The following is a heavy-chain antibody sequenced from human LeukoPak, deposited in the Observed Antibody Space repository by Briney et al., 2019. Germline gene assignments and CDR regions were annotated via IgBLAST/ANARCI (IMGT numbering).Heavy chain of an antibody. CDR1: GGTFSSYA. CDR3: ARASGYSYGNFDY. D-gene: IGHD5-18*01. V-gene: IGHV1-46*01. CDR2: INPSGGST. Sequence: PGSSVKVSCKASGGTFSSYAITWVRQAPGQGLEWMGIINPSGGSTSYAQKFQGRVTMTRDTSTSTVYMELSSLRSEDTAVYYCARASGYSYGNFDYWGQGTLVTVSS. J-gene: IGHJ4*02.